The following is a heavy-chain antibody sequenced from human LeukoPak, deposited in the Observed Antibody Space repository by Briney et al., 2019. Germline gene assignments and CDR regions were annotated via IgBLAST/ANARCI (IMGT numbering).Heavy chain of an antibody. CDR1: GFTFSSYS. V-gene: IGHV3-48*04. J-gene: IGHJ4*02. CDR2: ISSSSSTI. D-gene: IGHD3-3*01. Sequence: GGSLRLSCAASGFTFSSYSMNWVRQAPGKGLEWVSYISSSSSTIYYADSVKGRFTISRDNAKNSLYLQMNSLRAEDTAVYYCARVVTTIFGVGDFDYWGQGTLVTVSS. CDR3: ARVVTTIFGVGDFDY.